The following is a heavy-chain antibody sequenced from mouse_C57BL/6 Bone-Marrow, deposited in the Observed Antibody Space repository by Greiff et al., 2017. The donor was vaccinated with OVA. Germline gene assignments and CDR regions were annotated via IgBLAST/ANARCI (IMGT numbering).Heavy chain of an antibody. V-gene: IGHV5-9-1*02. CDR3: TREEGGGPLFDY. D-gene: IGHD3-3*01. Sequence: EVHLVESGEGLVKPGGSLKLSCAASGFTFSSYAMSWVRQTPEKRLEWVAYISSGGDYIYYADTVKGRFTISRDNARNTLYLQMSSLKSEDTAMYYCTREEGGGPLFDYWGQGTTLTVSS. CDR2: ISSGGDYI. J-gene: IGHJ2*01. CDR1: GFTFSSYA.